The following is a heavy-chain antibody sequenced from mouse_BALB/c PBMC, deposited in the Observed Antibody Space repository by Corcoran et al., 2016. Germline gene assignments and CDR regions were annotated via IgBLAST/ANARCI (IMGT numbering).Heavy chain of an antibody. CDR1: GYSITSGYY. CDR2: ISYDGSN. Sequence: DVQLQESGPGLVKPSQSLSLTCSVTGYSITSGYYWNWIRQFPGNKLEWMGYISYDGSNNYNPSLKNRISITRDTSKNQFFLKLNSVTTGDTATYYCASGNYWYFDVWGAGTTVTVSS. CDR3: ASGNYWYFDV. D-gene: IGHD2-1*01. J-gene: IGHJ1*01. V-gene: IGHV3-6*02.